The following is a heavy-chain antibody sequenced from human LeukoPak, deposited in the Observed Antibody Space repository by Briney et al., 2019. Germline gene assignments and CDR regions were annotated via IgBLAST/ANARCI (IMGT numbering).Heavy chain of an antibody. D-gene: IGHD5-24*01. CDR1: GGSISSDN. J-gene: IGHJ4*02. Sequence: PSETLSLTCTVSGGSISSDNWSWIRQPPGKGLEWIGYIYYSGTTNYNPSLKSRVTISVDTSKNQFSLKLTSVTAADTAVYFCARGGKWLQIDYWGQGTLVTVSS. CDR3: ARGGKWLQIDY. V-gene: IGHV4-59*01. CDR2: IYYSGTT.